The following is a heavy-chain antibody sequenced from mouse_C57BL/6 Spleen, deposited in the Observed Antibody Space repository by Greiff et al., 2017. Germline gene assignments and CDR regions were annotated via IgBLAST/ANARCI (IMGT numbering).Heavy chain of an antibody. J-gene: IGHJ4*01. CDR2: ISNGGGSS. CDR3: ARRFYYAIDY. CDR1: GFTFSDYY. V-gene: IGHV5-12*01. Sequence: EVKVVESGGGLVQPGGSLKLSCAASGFTFSDYYMYWVRQTPEKRLEWVAYISNGGGSSYYPDTVKGRFTISRDNAKNTLYLQMSRLKSEDTAIYYCARRFYYAIDYWGQGTSVTVSS.